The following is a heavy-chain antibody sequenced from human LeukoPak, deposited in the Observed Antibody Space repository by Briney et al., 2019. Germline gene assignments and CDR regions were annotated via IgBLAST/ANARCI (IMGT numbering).Heavy chain of an antibody. CDR2: INHSGST. CDR3: ARGAGKPGYGSSWPRRGNWFDP. Sequence: PSETLSLTCAVYGGSFSGYYWSWIRQPPGKGLEWIGEINHSGSTNYNPSLKSRVTISVDTSKNQFSLKLSSVTAADTAVYYCARGAGKPGYGSSWPRRGNWFDPWGQGTLVTVSS. D-gene: IGHD6-13*01. V-gene: IGHV4-34*01. J-gene: IGHJ5*02. CDR1: GGSFSGYY.